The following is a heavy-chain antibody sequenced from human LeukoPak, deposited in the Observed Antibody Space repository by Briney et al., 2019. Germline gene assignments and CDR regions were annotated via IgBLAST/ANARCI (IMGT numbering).Heavy chain of an antibody. V-gene: IGHV4-59*01. J-gene: IGHJ6*03. Sequence: SETLSLTCTVSGGSISSYYWSWIRQPPGKGLEWIGYIYYSGSTNYNPSLKSRVTISVDTSKNQFSLKLSSVTAADTAVYYCARGTTYYYGSGYYYMDVWGKGTTVTVS. D-gene: IGHD3-10*01. CDR1: GGSISSYY. CDR2: IYYSGST. CDR3: ARGTTYYYGSGYYYMDV.